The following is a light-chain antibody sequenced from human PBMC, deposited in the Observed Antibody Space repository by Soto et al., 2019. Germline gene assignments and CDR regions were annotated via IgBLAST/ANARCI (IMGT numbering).Light chain of an antibody. V-gene: IGKV3-15*01. CDR1: QSVGSN. Sequence: EIVMTQSPATLSVSPGERATLSCRASQSVGSNLAWYQQKPGQAPRLFMYGASTRATGIPARFSGSGSGTEFTLTISSLQSEDFAVYYCQQYNNWPPRGLTFGGGTKVEIK. CDR2: GAS. J-gene: IGKJ4*01. CDR3: QQYNNWPPRGLT.